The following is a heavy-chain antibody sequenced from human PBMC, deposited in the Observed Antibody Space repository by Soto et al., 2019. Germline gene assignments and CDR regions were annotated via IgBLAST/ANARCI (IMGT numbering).Heavy chain of an antibody. CDR1: GYSFSNHW. Sequence: EVQLVQSGAEVKKPGESLRISCEGSGYSFSNHWISWVRQMPGKGLEWMGRIDPSASYTNYSPSFQGHVTISADKSISTAYLQWSSLKASDTAMYYCARHRRYYDGRWRCFDYWGQGTLVTVS. CDR3: ARHRRYYDGRWRCFDY. CDR2: IDPSASYT. D-gene: IGHD3-22*01. V-gene: IGHV5-10-1*03. J-gene: IGHJ4*02.